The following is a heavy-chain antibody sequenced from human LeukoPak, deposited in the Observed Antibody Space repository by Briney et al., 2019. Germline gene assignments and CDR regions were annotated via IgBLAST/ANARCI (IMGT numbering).Heavy chain of an antibody. CDR2: IIPILGIA. J-gene: IGHJ4*02. CDR1: GGTFSSYA. Sequence: SVKVSCKASGGTFSSYAISWVRQAPGQGLEWMGRIIPILGIANYAQKFQGRVTITADKSTSTAYMELSSLRSEDTAVYYCATPPRGSGWPFDYWGQGTLVTVSS. D-gene: IGHD6-19*01. V-gene: IGHV1-69*04. CDR3: ATPPRGSGWPFDY.